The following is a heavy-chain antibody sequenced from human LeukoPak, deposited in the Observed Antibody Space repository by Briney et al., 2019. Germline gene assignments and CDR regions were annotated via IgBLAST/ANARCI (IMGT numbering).Heavy chain of an antibody. J-gene: IGHJ4*02. CDR1: GGSFSGYY. V-gene: IGHV4-34*01. D-gene: IGHD3-22*01. Sequence: SETLSLTCAVYGGSFSGYYWSWIRQPPGKGLEWIGEINHSGSTNYNPSLKSRVTISVDTSKNQFSLKLSSVTAADTAVYYCARVRDYYDSSGYYRGFYYFDYWGQGTLVTVSS. CDR2: INHSGST. CDR3: ARVRDYYDSSGYYRGFYYFDY.